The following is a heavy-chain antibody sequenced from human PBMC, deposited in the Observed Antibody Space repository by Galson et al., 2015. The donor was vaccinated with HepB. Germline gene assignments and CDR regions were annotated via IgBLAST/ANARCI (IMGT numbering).Heavy chain of an antibody. D-gene: IGHD6-13*01. CDR3: AREGSSWYGPPHPHHFDY. V-gene: IGHV3-33*01. Sequence: SLRLSCAASGFTFSSYGMHWVRQAPSKGLEWVAVIWYDGSNKYYADSVKGRFTISRDNSKNTLYLQMNSLRAEDTAVYYCAREGSSWYGPPHPHHFDYWGQGTLVTVSS. CDR1: GFTFSSYG. J-gene: IGHJ4*02. CDR2: IWYDGSNK.